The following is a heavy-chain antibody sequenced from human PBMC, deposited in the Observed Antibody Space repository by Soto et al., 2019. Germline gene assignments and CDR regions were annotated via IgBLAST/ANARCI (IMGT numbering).Heavy chain of an antibody. CDR2: IYWSDEK. J-gene: IGHJ4*02. CDR1: GFSLSTSGVG. CDR3: AHRRGADYKGCFHY. Sequence: QITLKESGPTLVKPTQTLTLTCTFSGFSLSTSGVGVGWIRQPTGKALEWLALIYWSDEKRYSPSLSSRLTITKDTSKNQVVLTMTNMDPVDTATYYCAHRRGADYKGCFHYWGQGTLVTVSS. V-gene: IGHV2-5*01. D-gene: IGHD4-4*01.